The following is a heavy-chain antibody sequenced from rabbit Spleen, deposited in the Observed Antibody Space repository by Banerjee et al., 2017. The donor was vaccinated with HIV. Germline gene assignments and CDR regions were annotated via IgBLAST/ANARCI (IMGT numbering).Heavy chain of an antibody. J-gene: IGHJ4*01. CDR1: GFSFSSTYR. Sequence: EQLEESGGDLVKPEGSLTLTCTASGFSFSSTYRVCWVRQAPGKGLEWIGYIVPIFSVTYYANWVNGRFTISSHNAQNTLYLQLNSLTVADTATYFCARDLAGVIGWNFNLWGQGTLVTVS. CDR3: ARDLAGVIGWNFNL. D-gene: IGHD4-1*01. V-gene: IGHV1S45*01. CDR2: IVPIFSVT.